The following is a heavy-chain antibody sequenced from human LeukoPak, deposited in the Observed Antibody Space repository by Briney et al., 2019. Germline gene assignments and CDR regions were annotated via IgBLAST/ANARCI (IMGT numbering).Heavy chain of an antibody. V-gene: IGHV4-4*07. CDR1: GGSISSYY. Sequence: KPSETLSLTCTVSGGSISSYYWSWIRQPAGKGLGWIGRIYTSGSTNYNPSLKSRVTMSVDTSKNQFSLKLSSVTAADTAVYYCARDQANIVVVPAAMPDYYYYGMDVWGQGTTVTVSS. CDR2: IYTSGST. D-gene: IGHD2-2*01. J-gene: IGHJ6*02. CDR3: ARDQANIVVVPAAMPDYYYYGMDV.